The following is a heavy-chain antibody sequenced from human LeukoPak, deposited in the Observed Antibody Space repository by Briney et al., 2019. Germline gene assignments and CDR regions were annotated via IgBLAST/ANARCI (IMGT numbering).Heavy chain of an antibody. Sequence: GGSVRLSCAATGITVSSNYMNWVRQAPGKGLEWVSVIYSGGSTYYGNSAKGRFTISRDNSKNTLYLQMNSLRAEDTAVYYCARVDFGGTYAMDVWGQGTTVTVSS. J-gene: IGHJ6*02. CDR2: IYSGGST. V-gene: IGHV3-53*01. D-gene: IGHD3-16*01. CDR1: GITVSSNY. CDR3: ARVDFGGTYAMDV.